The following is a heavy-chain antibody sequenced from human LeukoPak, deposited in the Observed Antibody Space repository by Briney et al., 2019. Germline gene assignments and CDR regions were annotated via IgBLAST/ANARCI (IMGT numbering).Heavy chain of an antibody. J-gene: IGHJ4*02. CDR3: ARPPVVGAPRFIFDY. CDR1: GGSISSYY. D-gene: IGHD3-22*01. Sequence: SETLSLTCTVSGGSISSYYWSWIRQPPGKGLEWIGYIYYSGSTNYNPSLKSRVTTSVDTSKNQFSLKLSSVTAADTAVYYCARPPVVGAPRFIFDYWGQGTLVTVSS. CDR2: IYYSGST. V-gene: IGHV4-59*01.